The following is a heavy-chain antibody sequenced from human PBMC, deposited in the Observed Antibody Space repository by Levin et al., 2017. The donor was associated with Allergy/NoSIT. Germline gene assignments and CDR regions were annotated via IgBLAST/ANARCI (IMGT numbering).Heavy chain of an antibody. CDR3: ARGILVRGGYPNWFDP. CDR1: GGSISGYY. J-gene: IGHJ5*02. D-gene: IGHD6-19*01. CDR2: IYYSGIT. Sequence: PSETLSLTCAVSGGSISGYYWGWIRQPPGKGLECIGYIYYSGITNYNPSLKSRVTISVDTSKNQFYLKLNSVTAADTAVYYCARGILVRGGYPNWFDPWGQGALVTVSS. V-gene: IGHV4-59*01.